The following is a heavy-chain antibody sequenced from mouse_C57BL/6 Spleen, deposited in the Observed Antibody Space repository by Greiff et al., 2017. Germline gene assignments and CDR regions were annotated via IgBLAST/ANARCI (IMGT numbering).Heavy chain of an antibody. D-gene: IGHD2-4*01. CDR3: AREDDYEETYFAY. Sequence: VQLQQPGAELVKPGASVKMSCKASGYTFTSYWITWVKQRPGQGLEWIGDIYPGSGSTNYNEKFKSKATLTVDTSSSTASMQLSSLTSEDSAVYSCAREDDYEETYFAYWGQGTPLTVSS. CDR1: GYTFTSYW. J-gene: IGHJ2*01. CDR2: IYPGSGST. V-gene: IGHV1-55*01.